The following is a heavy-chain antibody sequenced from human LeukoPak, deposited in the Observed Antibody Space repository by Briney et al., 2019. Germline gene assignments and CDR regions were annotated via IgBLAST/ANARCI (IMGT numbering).Heavy chain of an antibody. Sequence: GGSLRLSCAASGFTFSSYGMHWVRQAPGKGLEWVAVISYDGSNKYYADSVKGRFTISRDNSKNTPYLQMNSLRAEDTAVYYCAPRGSSGWYPFDYWGQGTLVTVSS. CDR2: ISYDGSNK. CDR3: APRGSSGWYPFDY. CDR1: GFTFSSYG. J-gene: IGHJ4*02. D-gene: IGHD6-19*01. V-gene: IGHV3-30*03.